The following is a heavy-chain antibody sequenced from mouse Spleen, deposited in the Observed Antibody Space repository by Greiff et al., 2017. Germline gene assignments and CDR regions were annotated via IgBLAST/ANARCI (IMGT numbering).Heavy chain of an antibody. V-gene: IGHV1-54*01. CDR1: GYAFTNYL. D-gene: IGHD3-2*01. Sequence: QVQLKESGAELVRPGTSVKVSCKASGYAFTNYLIEWVKQRPGQGLEWIGVINPGSGGTNYNEKFKGKATLTADKSSSTAYMQLSSLTSDDSAVYFCARSGDDSSGPWFAYWGQGTLVTVSA. J-gene: IGHJ3*01. CDR2: INPGSGGT. CDR3: ARSGDDSSGPWFAY.